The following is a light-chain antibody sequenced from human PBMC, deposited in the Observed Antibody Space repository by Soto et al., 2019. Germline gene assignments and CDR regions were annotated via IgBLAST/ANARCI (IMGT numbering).Light chain of an antibody. Sequence: SALNQPAPGSGAPGQSVTNSCRGNNRDVVGYNYVSWYQQHPGKAPKLMISDVSNRPSGVSNRFSGSKSGNTASLTISGLQAEDEADYYCSSYTSSSTLSYVFGTGTKVTVL. V-gene: IGLV2-14*01. CDR2: DVS. CDR3: SSYTSSSTLSYV. CDR1: NRDVVGYNY. J-gene: IGLJ1*01.